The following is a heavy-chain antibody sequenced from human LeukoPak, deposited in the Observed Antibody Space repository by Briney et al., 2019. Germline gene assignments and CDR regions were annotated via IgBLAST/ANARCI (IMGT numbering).Heavy chain of an antibody. Sequence: GASVKVSCKASGYTFTGYYMHWVRQAPGQGLEWMGWINPNSGGTNYAQKFQGRVTMTRDTSISTAYMELSRLRSDDTAVYYCARDPDYGYSSSGHTGPNWFDPWAQGTLVTVSS. CDR2: INPNSGGT. CDR3: ARDPDYGYSSSGHTGPNWFDP. J-gene: IGHJ5*02. CDR1: GYTFTGYY. V-gene: IGHV1-2*02. D-gene: IGHD6-13*01.